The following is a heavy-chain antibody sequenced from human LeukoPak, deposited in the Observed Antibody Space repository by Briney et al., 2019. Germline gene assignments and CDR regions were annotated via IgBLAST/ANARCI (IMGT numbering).Heavy chain of an antibody. J-gene: IGHJ4*02. D-gene: IGHD6-19*01. V-gene: IGHV1-18*01. Sequence: ASVKVSCKAAGYTFTSYGISWVRQAPGQGLEWMGWISTYNGNTNYAQRLHGRVTMTTDTSTSTAYMELRSLRSDDTAVYYCARDPHEFSSGWSHFEYWGQGTLVTVSS. CDR2: ISTYNGNT. CDR3: ARDPHEFSSGWSHFEY. CDR1: GYTFTSYG.